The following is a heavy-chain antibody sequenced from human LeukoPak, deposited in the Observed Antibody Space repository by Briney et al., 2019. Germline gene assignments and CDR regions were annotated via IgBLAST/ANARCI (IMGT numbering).Heavy chain of an antibody. CDR3: AKDKGFAGSGSYYDTAPSVWFDP. V-gene: IGHV3-23*01. J-gene: IGHJ5*02. CDR2: ISGRGGST. D-gene: IGHD3-10*01. CDR1: GFTFSSYA. Sequence: GGSLRLSCAASGFTFSSYAMSWARQAPGKGLEWVSAISGRGGSTYYADSVKGRFTISRDNSKNTLYLQMNSLRAEDTAVYYCAKDKGFAGSGSYYDTAPSVWFDPWGQGTLVTVSS.